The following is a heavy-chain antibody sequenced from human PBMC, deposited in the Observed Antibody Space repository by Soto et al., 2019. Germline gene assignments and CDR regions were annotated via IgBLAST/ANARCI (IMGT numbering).Heavy chain of an antibody. CDR2: ISYDGSNK. V-gene: IGHV3-30-3*01. Sequence: HPGGSLRLSCAASGFTFSSYAMHWVRQAPGKGLEWVAVISYDGSNKYYADSVKGRFTISRDNSKNTLYLQMNSLRAEDTAVYYCARDPGPSLGELSPVDYWGQGTLVTVSS. CDR1: GFTFSSYA. D-gene: IGHD3-16*02. CDR3: ARDPGPSLGELSPVDY. J-gene: IGHJ4*02.